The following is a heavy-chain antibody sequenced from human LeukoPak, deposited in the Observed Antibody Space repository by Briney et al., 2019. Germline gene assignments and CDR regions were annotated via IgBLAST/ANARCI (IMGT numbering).Heavy chain of an antibody. V-gene: IGHV3-23*01. Sequence: PGGSLRLSCAASGFTFSSYAMSWVRQAPGKGLEWVSTISGRGVGTYYADSVKGRFTISRDNSQNTLYLQMNSLGADDTAVYYCAKGATVRGVPNYYYYHMDVWGKGTTVTVSS. CDR1: GFTFSSYA. J-gene: IGHJ6*03. CDR2: ISGRGVGT. D-gene: IGHD3-10*01. CDR3: AKGATVRGVPNYYYYHMDV.